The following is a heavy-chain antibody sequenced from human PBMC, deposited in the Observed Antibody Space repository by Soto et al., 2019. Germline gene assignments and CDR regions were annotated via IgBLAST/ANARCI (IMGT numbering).Heavy chain of an antibody. J-gene: IGHJ4*02. D-gene: IGHD2-21*01. CDR3: AKVDCGDKHCHRLDY. CDR2: ISGDGADT. Sequence: GGSLRLSCAASGFTFRNYAMTWVRQAPGKGLEWVSTISGDGADTFYADPVKGRFTISRDDSKSTLDLQMNSLRAEDTALYFCAKVDCGDKHCHRLDYWGQGTLVTVSS. CDR1: GFTFRNYA. V-gene: IGHV3-23*01.